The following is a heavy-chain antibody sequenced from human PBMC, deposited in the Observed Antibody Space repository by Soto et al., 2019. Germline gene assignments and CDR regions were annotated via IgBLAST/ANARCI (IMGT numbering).Heavy chain of an antibody. J-gene: IGHJ4*02. Sequence: GGSLRLSCAVSGFTVSTYGMHWVRQAPGKGLEWVAVISRDGGTKYYADSVKGRFTISRDNSRNTLFLEMNSLRGDDTAVYYCTGEAAPAYGGQEPRVTVS. V-gene: IGHV3-30*03. CDR2: ISRDGGTK. CDR1: GFTVSTYG. CDR3: TGEAAPAY. D-gene: IGHD2-8*02.